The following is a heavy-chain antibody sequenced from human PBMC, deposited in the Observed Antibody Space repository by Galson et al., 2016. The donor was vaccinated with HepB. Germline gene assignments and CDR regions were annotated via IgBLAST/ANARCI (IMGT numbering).Heavy chain of an antibody. D-gene: IGHD2-15*01. J-gene: IGHJ4*02. CDR2: ISGNGANT. CDR1: GFPFDSYS. CDR3: ARLNKLLPYFDC. Sequence: SLRLSCAASGFPFDSYSVNWLRQAPGKGLEWVSTISGNGANTYHAGSVKGRFTVSRDNANNTLYLHMNSLRAEDTATYYCARLNKLLPYFDCWGQGILVTVTS. V-gene: IGHV3-23*01.